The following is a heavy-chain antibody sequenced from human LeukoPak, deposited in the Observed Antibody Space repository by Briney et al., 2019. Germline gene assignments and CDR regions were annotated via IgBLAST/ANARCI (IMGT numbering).Heavy chain of an antibody. J-gene: IGHJ4*02. Sequence: SETLSLTCTVSGGSISSYYWSWIRQPPGKGLEWIGYIYSSGSTNYNPSLKSRVTISVDTSKNQFSLKLSSVTAADTAVYYCARGVDATYYYDSTFDYWGQGTLVTVSS. CDR1: GGSISSYY. CDR3: ARGVDATYYYDSTFDY. D-gene: IGHD3-10*01. CDR2: IYSSGST. V-gene: IGHV4-59*01.